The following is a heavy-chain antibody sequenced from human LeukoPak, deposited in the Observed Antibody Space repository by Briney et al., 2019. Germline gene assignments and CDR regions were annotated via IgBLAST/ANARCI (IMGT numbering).Heavy chain of an antibody. V-gene: IGHV1-2*02. CDR1: GYTFTDYY. CDR3: ARVVDGYNYGAFDI. D-gene: IGHD5-24*01. J-gene: IGHJ3*02. CDR2: INPNSGGT. Sequence: ASVKVSCKASGYTFTDYYIHWVRQAPGQGLEWMGWINPNSGGTKYARRFQGRVTMTRNASISTAYTEWSSRRSDDTAVYYGARVVDGYNYGAFDISGQGTVVTVSS.